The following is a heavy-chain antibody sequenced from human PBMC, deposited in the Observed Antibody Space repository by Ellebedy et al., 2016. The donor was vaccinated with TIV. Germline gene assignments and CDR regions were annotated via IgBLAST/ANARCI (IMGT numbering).Heavy chain of an antibody. CDR3: ASVTFSSLSPFDY. D-gene: IGHD2-2*01. CDR1: GYSFTNYH. Sequence: AASVKVSCKTSGYSFTNYHLHWLRQAPGQGLEWMGWIYPNSGDTKYAQKFQGRFTMTRDTSITTAYMELKRLTSDDTATYYCASVTFSSLSPFDYWGQGTLVTVSS. V-gene: IGHV1-2*02. J-gene: IGHJ4*02. CDR2: IYPNSGDT.